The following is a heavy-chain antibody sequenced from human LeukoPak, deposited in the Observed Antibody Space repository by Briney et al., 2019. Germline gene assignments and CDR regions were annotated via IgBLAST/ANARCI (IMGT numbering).Heavy chain of an antibody. Sequence: SGPTLVNPTQTLTLTCTFSRFSLSTSGVGVGWIRQPPGKALEWLALIYWNDDKRYSPSLKSRLTITKDTSKNQVVLTMTNMDPVDTATYYCAHAVYVYNYFDYWGQGTLVTVSS. J-gene: IGHJ4*02. D-gene: IGHD5/OR15-5a*01. CDR2: IYWNDDK. V-gene: IGHV2-5*01. CDR3: AHAVYVYNYFDY. CDR1: RFSLSTSGVG.